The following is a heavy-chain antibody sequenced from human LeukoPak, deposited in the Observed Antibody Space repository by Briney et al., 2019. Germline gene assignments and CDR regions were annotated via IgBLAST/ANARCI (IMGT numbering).Heavy chain of an antibody. CDR1: GFTFSSYS. D-gene: IGHD3-10*01. CDR2: ISSSSSYI. V-gene: IGHV3-21*01. J-gene: IGHJ4*02. CDR3: ARQVRGVIANY. Sequence: GGSLRLSCAASGFTFSSYSMDWVRQAPGRGLEWVSSISSSSSYIYYADSVKGRFTISRDNAKNSLYLQMNSLRAEDTAVYYCARQVRGVIANYWGQGTLVTVSS.